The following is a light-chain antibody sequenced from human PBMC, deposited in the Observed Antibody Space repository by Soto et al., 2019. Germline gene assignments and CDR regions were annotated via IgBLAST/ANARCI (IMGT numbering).Light chain of an antibody. J-gene: IGKJ4*01. Sequence: DIVLTQSPDSLAVSLGERATINCKSNQTLFYRSNNRTYLTWYQHKPRQPPRLLIYWASTRKSGVPDRFSGSGSGTDFTLTISSLQAEDVALYYCQQYYFTPLTFGGGTKVEIK. CDR1: QTLFYRSNNRTY. CDR3: QQYYFTPLT. CDR2: WAS. V-gene: IGKV4-1*01.